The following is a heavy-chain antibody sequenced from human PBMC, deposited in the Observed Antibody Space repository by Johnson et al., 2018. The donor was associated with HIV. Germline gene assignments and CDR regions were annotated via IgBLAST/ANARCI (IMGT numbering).Heavy chain of an antibody. CDR2: IRYDGSNK. V-gene: IGHV3-30*02. CDR1: GFTFSSYG. D-gene: IGHD1-26*01. CDR3: ARESGSSGAFDI. J-gene: IGHJ3*02. Sequence: QVQVVESGGGVVQPGGSLRLSCAASGFTFSSYGMHWVRQAPGKGLEWVAFIRYDGSNKYYAESVKGRFTISRDNSKNTLYLQMNSLRAEDTAVYYCARESGSSGAFDIWGQGTMVTVSS.